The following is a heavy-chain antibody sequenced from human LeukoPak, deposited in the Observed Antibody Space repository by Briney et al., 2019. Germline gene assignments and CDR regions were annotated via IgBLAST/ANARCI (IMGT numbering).Heavy chain of an antibody. D-gene: IGHD2-15*01. CDR1: GGSISSGGYY. CDR3: ARAPIVVVVAAKGGAFDI. CDR2: IYYSGST. V-gene: IGHV4-31*03. Sequence: SQTLSLTCTVSGGSISSGGYYWSWIRQHPGKGLEWIGYIYYSGSTYYNPSLKSRVTISVDTSKNQFSLKLSSVTAADTAVYYCARAPIVVVVAAKGGAFDIWGQGTMVTVSS. J-gene: IGHJ3*02.